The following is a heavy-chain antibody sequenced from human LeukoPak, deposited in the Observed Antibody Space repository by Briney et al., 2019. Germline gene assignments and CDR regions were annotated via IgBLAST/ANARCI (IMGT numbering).Heavy chain of an antibody. CDR2: MNPNSGNT. D-gene: IGHD3-10*01. V-gene: IGHV1-8*01. CDR1: GYTFTSYD. J-gene: IGHJ4*02. Sequence: ASVKVSCKASGYTFTSYDINWVRQATGQGLEWMGWMNPNSGNTGYAQKFQGRVTMTRNTSISTAYMELSSLRAEDTAVYYCARWTGVRGVINPHFDYWGQGTLVTVSS. CDR3: ARWTGVRGVINPHFDY.